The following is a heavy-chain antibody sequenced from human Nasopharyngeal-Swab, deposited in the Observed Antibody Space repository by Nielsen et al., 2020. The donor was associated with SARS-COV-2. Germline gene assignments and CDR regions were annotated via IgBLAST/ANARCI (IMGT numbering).Heavy chain of an antibody. Sequence: GESLKISCAASGFTLSSYCMHWVRQAPGKGLVWVSRINRDGSSTSYADSVKGRFTISRENAKNTLYLQMNSLRVEDTAVYYCARETAVAGDYYCDYWGQGTLVAVSS. D-gene: IGHD6-19*01. CDR1: GFTLSSYC. CDR3: ARETAVAGDYYCDY. CDR2: INRDGSST. V-gene: IGHV3-74*01. J-gene: IGHJ4*02.